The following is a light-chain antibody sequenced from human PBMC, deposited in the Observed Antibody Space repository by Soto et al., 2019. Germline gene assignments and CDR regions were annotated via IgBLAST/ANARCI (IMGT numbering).Light chain of an antibody. CDR1: QSVSSNS. J-gene: IGKJ3*01. CDR2: GAS. V-gene: IGKV3-20*01. Sequence: EIVLPQSPGTLSLSPGERATLSCRASQSVSSNSLAWFQLKPGQAPRLLIYGASSRATGIPDRFSGSGSGTDFTLTISRLEPEDFAVYYCQQSFTFGPGTKVDIK. CDR3: QQSFT.